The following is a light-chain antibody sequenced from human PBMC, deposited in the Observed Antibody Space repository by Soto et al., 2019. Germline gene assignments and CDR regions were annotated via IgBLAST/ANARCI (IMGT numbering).Light chain of an antibody. J-gene: IGLJ3*02. CDR3: ATWDDNLNGMV. V-gene: IGLV1-44*01. Sequence: QSVLTHPPSASGTPGQRVTISCSGSSSNIGTYTVNWYQQLPGMAPKLLIHSNNHRPSGVPDRFSGSKSGTSASLAISGLQSEDEANYYCATWDDNLNGMVFGGGTKVTVL. CDR1: SSNIGTYT. CDR2: SNN.